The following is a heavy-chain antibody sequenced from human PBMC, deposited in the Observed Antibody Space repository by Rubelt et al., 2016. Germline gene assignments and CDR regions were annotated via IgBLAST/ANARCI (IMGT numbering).Heavy chain of an antibody. J-gene: IGHJ5*02. D-gene: IGHD3-10*01. CDR1: GYTFTSYG. CDR2: ISAYNGNT. CDR3: ARCYGSGSYGNWFDP. Sequence: QVQLVQSGAEVKKPGASVKVSCKASGYTFTSYGISWVRQAPGQGLEWMGWISAYNGNTNYAQKLQGRVTMSTDTSTTRGYMELRSLRSDDTAVDYCARCYGSGSYGNWFDPWGQGTLVTVSS. V-gene: IGHV1-18*01.